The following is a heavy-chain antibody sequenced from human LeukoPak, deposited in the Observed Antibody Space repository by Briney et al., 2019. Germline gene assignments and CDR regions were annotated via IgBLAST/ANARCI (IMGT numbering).Heavy chain of an antibody. V-gene: IGHV4-30-2*01. J-gene: IGHJ4*02. CDR1: GGSISSGGYF. D-gene: IGHD3-9*01. CDR2: MYHSGST. CDR3: ARVGALDFDFDY. Sequence: SGTLSLTCTVSGGSISSGGYFWSWIRQPPGKGLEWIGFMYHSGSTYYNPSLKSRVTISVDRSNNQFSLKLTSVTAADTAVYYCARVGALDFDFDYWGQGTLVTVSS.